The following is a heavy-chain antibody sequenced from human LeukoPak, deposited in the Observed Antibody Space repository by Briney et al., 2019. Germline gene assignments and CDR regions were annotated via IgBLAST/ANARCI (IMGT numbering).Heavy chain of an antibody. V-gene: IGHV4-39*07. D-gene: IGHD4-17*01. Sequence: SETLSLTCSVSGGSISRSGHYWGWIRQSPEKGLDWIGSIYSNGNTYYNPSVKSRVTISVDTSKNQFSLKLTSVTAAETAVYYCARSATVTTGYFDYCGQEALVTVSS. J-gene: IGHJ4*02. CDR1: GGSISRSGHY. CDR3: ARSATVTTGYFDY. CDR2: IYSNGNT.